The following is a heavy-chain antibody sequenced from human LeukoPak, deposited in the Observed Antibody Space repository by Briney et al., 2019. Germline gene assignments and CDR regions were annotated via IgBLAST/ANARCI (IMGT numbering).Heavy chain of an antibody. Sequence: PGGSLRLSCAASGFTFSSYWMSWVRQAPGKGLEWVSAISGSGGSTYYADSVKGRFTISRDNSKNTLYLQMNSLRAEDTAVYYCAHIVVVTAIGGFDYWGQGTLVTVSS. V-gene: IGHV3-23*01. CDR1: GFTFSSYW. J-gene: IGHJ4*02. CDR2: ISGSGGST. D-gene: IGHD2-21*02. CDR3: AHIVVVTAIGGFDY.